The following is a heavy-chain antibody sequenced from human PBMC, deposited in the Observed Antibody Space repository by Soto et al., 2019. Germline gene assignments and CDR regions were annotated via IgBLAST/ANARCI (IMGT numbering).Heavy chain of an antibody. CDR1: GFTFSSYG. V-gene: IGHV3-33*01. Sequence: GGSLRLSCAASGFTFSSYGMHWVRQAPGKGLEWVAVIWYDGSNKYYADSVKGRFTISRDNSKNTLYLQMNSLRAEDTAVYYCARDEQWLRGYYYYYGMDVWGQGTTVTVSS. CDR3: ARDEQWLRGYYYYYGMDV. J-gene: IGHJ6*02. CDR2: IWYDGSNK. D-gene: IGHD6-19*01.